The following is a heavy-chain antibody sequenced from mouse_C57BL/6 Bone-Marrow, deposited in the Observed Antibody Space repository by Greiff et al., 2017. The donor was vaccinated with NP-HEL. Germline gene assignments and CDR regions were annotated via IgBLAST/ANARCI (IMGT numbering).Heavy chain of an antibody. Sequence: QVQLQQPGAELVKPGASVKLSCKASGYTFTSYWMHWVKQRPGRGLEWIGRIDPNSGGTKYNEKFKSKATLTVDKPSSTAYMQLSSLTSEDSAVYYCARRKSSIYYDYDGYWYFDVWGTGTTVTVSS. D-gene: IGHD2-4*01. J-gene: IGHJ1*03. CDR3: ARRKSSIYYDYDGYWYFDV. V-gene: IGHV1-72*01. CDR1: GYTFTSYW. CDR2: IDPNSGGT.